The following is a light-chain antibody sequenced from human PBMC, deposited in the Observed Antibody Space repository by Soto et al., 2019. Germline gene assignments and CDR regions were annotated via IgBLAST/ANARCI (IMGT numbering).Light chain of an antibody. J-gene: IGLJ2*01. CDR2: DVS. CDR1: SSDVGGYNY. V-gene: IGLV2-14*01. CDR3: SSYTGSSTYGV. Sequence: QSALTQPASVSGSTGRSITISCTGASSDVGGYNYVSWYQQHPGKAPKLMIYDVSNRPSGVSNRFSGSKSGNTASLTISGLQAEDEADYYCSSYTGSSTYGVFGGGTKLTV.